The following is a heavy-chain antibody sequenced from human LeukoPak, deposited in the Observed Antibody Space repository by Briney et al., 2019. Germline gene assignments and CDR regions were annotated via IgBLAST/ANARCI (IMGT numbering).Heavy chain of an antibody. CDR2: IKQDGSEK. D-gene: IGHD3-10*01. Sequence: GGSLRLSCAASGFTFSSYWMSWVRQAPGKGLEWVANIKQDGSEKYYVDSVKGRFTISRDNAKNSLYLQMNSLRAEDTAVYYCARAPKITMVRGVMPVVDYWGQGTLGTVSS. CDR1: GFTFSSYW. J-gene: IGHJ4*02. V-gene: IGHV3-7*01. CDR3: ARAPKITMVRGVMPVVDY.